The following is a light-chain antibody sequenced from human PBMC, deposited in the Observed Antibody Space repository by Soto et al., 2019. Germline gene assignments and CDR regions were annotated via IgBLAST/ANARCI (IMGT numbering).Light chain of an antibody. V-gene: IGKV1-9*01. CDR1: QGISTY. CDR2: GAS. Sequence: IQLTQSPSSLSASVGDRVTITCRASQGISTYLAWYQQEPGKAPKLLIYGASTLQSGVPSRFSGSGSGTDFTLTISSLQPEDFATVYCQQLDSYPLTFVGGTKVEIK. CDR3: QQLDSYPLT. J-gene: IGKJ4*01.